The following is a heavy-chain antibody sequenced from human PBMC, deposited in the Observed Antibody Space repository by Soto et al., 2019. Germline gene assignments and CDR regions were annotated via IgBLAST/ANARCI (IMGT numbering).Heavy chain of an antibody. V-gene: IGHV4-39*01. CDR2: IYYSGST. D-gene: IGHD2-15*01. CDR1: GGSISSSSYY. Sequence: SETLSLTCTVCGGSISSSSYYWGWIRQPPGKGLEWIGSIYYSGSTYYNPSLKSRVTISVDTSKNQFSLKLSSVTAADTAVYYCASYCSGGSCYTLYAFDIWGQGTMVTVSS. CDR3: ASYCSGGSCYTLYAFDI. J-gene: IGHJ3*02.